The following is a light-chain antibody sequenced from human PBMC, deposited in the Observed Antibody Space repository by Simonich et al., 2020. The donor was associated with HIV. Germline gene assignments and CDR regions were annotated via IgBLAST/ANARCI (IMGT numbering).Light chain of an antibody. Sequence: EIVLTQSPATLSLSPGERATLSCRASQRVSSYLAWYQQKPGQAPRLLIYDASNRATGIPARFSGSGSGTDFTLTISSLQPEDFATYYCQQTNSFPRTFGQGTKVEIK. CDR2: DAS. J-gene: IGKJ1*01. CDR3: QQTNSFPRT. CDR1: QRVSSY. V-gene: IGKV3-11*01.